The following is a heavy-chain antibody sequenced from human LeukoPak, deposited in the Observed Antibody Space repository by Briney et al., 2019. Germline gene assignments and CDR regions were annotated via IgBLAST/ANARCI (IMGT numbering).Heavy chain of an antibody. Sequence: ASVKVSCEASGGTFSSYAISWVRQAPGQGLEWMGGIISIFGTANYAQKFQGRVTITADESTSTAYMELSSLRSEDTAVYYCAREGGITVTPSDAFDIWGQGTMVTVSS. V-gene: IGHV1-69*13. J-gene: IGHJ3*02. CDR1: GGTFSSYA. D-gene: IGHD4-11*01. CDR3: AREGGITVTPSDAFDI. CDR2: IISIFGTA.